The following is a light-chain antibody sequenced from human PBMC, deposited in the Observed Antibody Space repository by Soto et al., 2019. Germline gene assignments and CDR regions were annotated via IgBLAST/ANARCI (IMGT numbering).Light chain of an antibody. Sequence: DIVMTQPPLSSPVTLGQPASVTCRTSQSLVHSGGNTYLSWHHQMPGQPPTLLIYKISARFSGVPGRFRGSGAGTDFKLNISRVEAEDVGVYYGMQDTQFPWTFGQGTQVEVK. CDR2: KIS. J-gene: IGKJ1*01. V-gene: IGKV2-24*01. CDR3: MQDTQFPWT. CDR1: QSLVHSGGNTY.